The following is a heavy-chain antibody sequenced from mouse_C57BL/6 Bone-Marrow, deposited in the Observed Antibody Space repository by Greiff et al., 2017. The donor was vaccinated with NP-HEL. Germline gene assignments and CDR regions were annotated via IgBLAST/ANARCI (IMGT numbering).Heavy chain of an antibody. D-gene: IGHD2-4*01. J-gene: IGHJ2*01. CDR2: ISSGGSYT. CDR3: ARHEDYGGGY. V-gene: IGHV5-6*01. Sequence: EVHLVESGGDLVKPGGSLKLSCAASGFTFSSYGMSWVRQTPDKRLEWVATISSGGSYTYYPDSVKGRFTISRDNAKNTLYLQMSSLKSEDTAMYYCARHEDYGGGYWGQGTTLTVSS. CDR1: GFTFSSYG.